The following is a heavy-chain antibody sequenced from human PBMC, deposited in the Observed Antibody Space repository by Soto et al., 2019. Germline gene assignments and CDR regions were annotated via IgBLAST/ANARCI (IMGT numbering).Heavy chain of an antibody. CDR3: ARRGYYAISAFDI. V-gene: IGHV4-59*05. J-gene: IGHJ3*02. D-gene: IGHD2-8*01. Sequence: SETLCLTCSLSGGSFRPNYWSWIRQSPGKGLEWIGSIYYSGSTYYNPSLKSRVTISVDTSKNQFSLKLSSVTAADTAVYYCARRGYYAISAFDIWGEGTMVT. CDR2: IYYSGST. CDR1: GGSFRPNY.